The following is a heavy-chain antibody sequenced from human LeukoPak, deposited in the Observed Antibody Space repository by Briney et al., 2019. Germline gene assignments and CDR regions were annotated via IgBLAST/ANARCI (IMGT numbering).Heavy chain of an antibody. CDR1: GFTVSTNY. CDR3: AREQDGSHFDY. Sequence: GGSLRLSCAASGFTVSTNYMSWVRQAPGKGLEWVSVIYSGGSTYYADSVKGRFTISRGNSKDTLYLQMNSLRAEDTAVYYCAREQDGSHFDYWGQGTLVTVSS. CDR2: IYSGGST. J-gene: IGHJ4*02. D-gene: IGHD5-24*01. V-gene: IGHV3-53*01.